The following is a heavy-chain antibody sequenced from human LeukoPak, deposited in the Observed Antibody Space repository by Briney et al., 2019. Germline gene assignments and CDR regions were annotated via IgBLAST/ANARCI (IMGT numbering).Heavy chain of an antibody. J-gene: IGHJ3*02. CDR2: NNPNSGGT. CDR1: GYTFTGYY. V-gene: IGHV1-2*02. D-gene: IGHD2-21*02. Sequence: GASVEVSCKAFGYTFTGYYMPWVRQAPGQGLEWMGWNNPNSGGTNYAQKFQGRVTMARDTSISTAYMELSRLRSDDTAVYYCARGGDCYSSENDAFDIWGQGTMVTVSS. CDR3: ARGGDCYSSENDAFDI.